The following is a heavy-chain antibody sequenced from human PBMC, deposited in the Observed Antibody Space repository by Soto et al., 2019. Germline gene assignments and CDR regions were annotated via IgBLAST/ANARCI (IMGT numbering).Heavy chain of an antibody. J-gene: IGHJ5*02. D-gene: IGHD4-17*01. Sequence: QVQLVESGGGVVQPGRSLRLSCAASGFTFSSYAMHWVRQAPGKGLEWVAVISYDGSNKYYADSVKGRFTISRDNSKNTLYLRMNSLRAEDTAVYYCARDRRYGDQIIAWGQGTLVTVSS. CDR1: GFTFSSYA. V-gene: IGHV3-30-3*01. CDR2: ISYDGSNK. CDR3: ARDRRYGDQIIA.